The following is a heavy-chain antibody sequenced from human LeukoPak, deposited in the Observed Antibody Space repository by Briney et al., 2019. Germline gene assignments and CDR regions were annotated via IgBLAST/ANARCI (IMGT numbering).Heavy chain of an antibody. J-gene: IGHJ4*02. CDR1: GYAFTRFG. V-gene: IGHV1-18*01. D-gene: IGHD5-12*01. CDR2: INVANSNT. Sequence: ASVKVSCKTSGYAFTRFGFTWLRQAPGQGLEWMGWINVANSNTNYARNLKGRVTMTTDTSTNTAYMELRRLRSDDTAMYYCAGAEGGYILPSVYWGQGTLVTVSS. CDR3: AGAEGGYILPSVY.